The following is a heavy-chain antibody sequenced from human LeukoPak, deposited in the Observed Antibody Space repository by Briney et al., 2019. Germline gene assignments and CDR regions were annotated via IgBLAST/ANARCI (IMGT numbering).Heavy chain of an antibody. D-gene: IGHD6-6*01. CDR2: INPNSGGT. CDR1: GYTFTGYY. V-gene: IGHV1-2*06. Sequence: SVKVSCKASGYTFTGYYMHWVRQAPGQGLEWMGRINPNSGGTNYAQKFQGRVTMTRDTSISTAYMELSRLRSDDTAVYYCATIAARPIDYYYYYGMDVWGQGTTVTVSS. CDR3: ATIAARPIDYYYYYGMDV. J-gene: IGHJ6*02.